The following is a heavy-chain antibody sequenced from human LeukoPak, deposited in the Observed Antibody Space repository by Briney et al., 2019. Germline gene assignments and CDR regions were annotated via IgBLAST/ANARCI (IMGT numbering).Heavy chain of an antibody. CDR1: GYTFTSYD. CDR3: ARGPPNWGYDD. V-gene: IGHV1-8*01. J-gene: IGHJ4*02. D-gene: IGHD7-27*01. Sequence: ASVKVSCKASGYTFTSYDFNWVRQASGQRPEWMGWMSPNSGDTGYAQKFQDRVTMTRNTSISTAYMELSSLRSDDTAVYYCARGPPNWGYDDWGPGTLVTVSS. CDR2: MSPNSGDT.